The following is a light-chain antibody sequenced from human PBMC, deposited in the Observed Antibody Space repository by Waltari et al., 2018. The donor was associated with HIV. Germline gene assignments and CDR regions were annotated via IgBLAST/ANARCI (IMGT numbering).Light chain of an antibody. J-gene: IGLJ2*01. V-gene: IGLV1-44*01. CDR1: RSTIGSKT. CDR3: AAWDVSLNGLV. CDR2: SND. Sequence: QSVLTQPPSASGPPGPRVTISCSGSRSTIGSKTVNWYQQLPGTAPKLLIYSNDQRPSGVPYRFSGSKSGTSASLAISGLQSEDEAGYYCAAWDVSLNGLVFGGGTKVTVL.